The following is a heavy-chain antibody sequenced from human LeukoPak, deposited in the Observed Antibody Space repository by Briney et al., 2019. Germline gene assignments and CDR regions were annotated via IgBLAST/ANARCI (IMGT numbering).Heavy chain of an antibody. J-gene: IGHJ4*02. V-gene: IGHV3-7*01. Sequence: GGSLRLSCTASGFTFSSYWTNWVRQAPGKGLEWVANIKQDGSEIYYVDSVKGRFTISRDNAKNSLYLQMDSLRAEDTAVYYYTRTKFQLGHSFDSWGQGTLVTVSS. CDR2: IKQDGSEI. CDR1: GFTFSSYW. CDR3: TRTKFQLGHSFDS. D-gene: IGHD2-2*01.